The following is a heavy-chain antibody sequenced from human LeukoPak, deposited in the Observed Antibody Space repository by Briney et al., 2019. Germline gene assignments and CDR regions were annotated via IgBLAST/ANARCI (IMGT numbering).Heavy chain of an antibody. CDR1: GFTFSGYW. J-gene: IGHJ5*02. D-gene: IGHD1-26*01. CDR3: ARARRRGSDWFDP. Sequence: GGSLRLSCAASGFTFSGYWMHWVRQAPGKGLVWVSRINSDGSSTSYADSVKGRFTISRDNAKNTLYLQMNSLRAEDTAVYYCARARRRGSDWFDPWGQGTLVTVSS. CDR2: INSDGSST. V-gene: IGHV3-74*01.